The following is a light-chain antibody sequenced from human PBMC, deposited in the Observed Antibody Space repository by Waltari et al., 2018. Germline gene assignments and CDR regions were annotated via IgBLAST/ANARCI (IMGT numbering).Light chain of an antibody. CDR2: RAS. Sequence: DIHLTQSPSCLSGSVGDRVTITCRANHGICSNLAGYPQEPPRAPKLLIYRASTLQSGVASRFSGSESGTDFTLTISSLQPEDFATYDCQQSYSTLYNFGQGTKLEI. CDR1: HGICSN. V-gene: IGKV1-9*01. CDR3: QQSYSTLYN. J-gene: IGKJ2*01.